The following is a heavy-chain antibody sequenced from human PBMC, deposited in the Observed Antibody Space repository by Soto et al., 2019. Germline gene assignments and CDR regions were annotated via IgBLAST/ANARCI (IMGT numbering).Heavy chain of an antibody. CDR2: IYSGGST. V-gene: IGHV3-53*01. Sequence: GGSLRLSCAASGFTVSSNYMSWVRQAPGKGLEWVSVIYSGGSTYYADSVKGRFTISRDNSKNTLYLQMNSLRAEDTAVYYCARNYDSTAGGAFDSWGQGKMVTFSS. J-gene: IGHJ3*02. D-gene: IGHD3-22*01. CDR3: ARNYDSTAGGAFDS. CDR1: GFTVSSNY.